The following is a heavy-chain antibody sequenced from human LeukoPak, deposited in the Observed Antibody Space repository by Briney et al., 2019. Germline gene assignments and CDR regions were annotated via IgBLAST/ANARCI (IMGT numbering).Heavy chain of an antibody. Sequence: GGSLRLSCAASGFTFSRYAMSWVRQTPEKGLEWVSVISGSDGSRDDSGNTLFQQMNSLRAEDTAVYYCARQVSCDTTTCYAGMPPDYWGQGTLVTVSS. CDR1: GFTFSRYA. CDR3: ARQVSCDTTTCYAGMPPDY. J-gene: IGHJ4*02. V-gene: IGHV3-23*01. D-gene: IGHD2-2*01. CDR2: ISGSDG.